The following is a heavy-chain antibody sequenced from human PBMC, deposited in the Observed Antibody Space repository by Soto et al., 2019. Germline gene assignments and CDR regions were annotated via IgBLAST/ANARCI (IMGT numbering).Heavy chain of an antibody. CDR2: IYYSGST. J-gene: IGHJ5*02. Sequence: SETLSLTCTVSGGSISSGDYYWSWIRQPPGKGLEWIGYIYYSGSTYYNPSLKSRVTIPVDTSKNQFSLKLSSVTAADTAVYYCAGDFFRITMVRGVIESLNWFDPWGQGILVTVSS. V-gene: IGHV4-30-4*01. D-gene: IGHD3-10*01. CDR3: AGDFFRITMVRGVIESLNWFDP. CDR1: GGSISSGDYY.